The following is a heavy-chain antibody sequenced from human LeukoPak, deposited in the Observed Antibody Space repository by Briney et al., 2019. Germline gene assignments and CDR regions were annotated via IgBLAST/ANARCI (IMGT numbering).Heavy chain of an antibody. CDR3: AREARIAAAGIWFDP. V-gene: IGHV1-2*02. CDR2: INPNSGGT. CDR1: GYTFTGYY. Sequence: ASVKVSCKASGYTFTGYYMHWVRQAPGQGLEWMGWINPNSGGTNYAQKFQGRVTMTRDTSISTAYMELSRLRSDDTAVYYCAREARIAAAGIWFDPRGQGTLVTVSS. J-gene: IGHJ5*02. D-gene: IGHD6-13*01.